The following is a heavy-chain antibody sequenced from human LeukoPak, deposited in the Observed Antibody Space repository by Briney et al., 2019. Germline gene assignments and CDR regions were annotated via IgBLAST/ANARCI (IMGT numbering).Heavy chain of an antibody. J-gene: IGHJ4*02. Sequence: NPSETLSLTCTVSGGSISSYYWSWIRQPAGKGLEWIGRIYTSGSTNYNPSLKSRVTMTVDTSKNQFSLALNTVTAADTGVDYCAGLIVVVPAAMDWGQGTLVSVSS. CDR1: GGSISSYY. V-gene: IGHV4-4*07. CDR3: AGLIVVVPAAMD. CDR2: IYTSGST. D-gene: IGHD2-2*01.